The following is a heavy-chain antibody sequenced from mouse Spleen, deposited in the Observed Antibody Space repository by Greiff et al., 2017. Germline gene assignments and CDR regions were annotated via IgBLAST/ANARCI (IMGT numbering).Heavy chain of an antibody. V-gene: IGHV5-6-5*01. CDR3: ARGGYDGSSYYFDY. D-gene: IGHD2-1*01. J-gene: IGHJ2*01. Sequence: DVKLVESGGGLVKPGGSLKLSCAASGFTFSSYAMSWVRQTPEKRLEWVASISSGGSTYYPDSVKGRFTISRDNARNILYLQMSSLKSEDTATYYCARGGYDGSSYYFDYWGQGTTLTVSS. CDR2: ISSGGST. CDR1: GFTFSSYA.